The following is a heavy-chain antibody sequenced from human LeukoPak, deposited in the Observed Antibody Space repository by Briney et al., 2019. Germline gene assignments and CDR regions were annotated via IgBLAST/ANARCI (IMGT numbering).Heavy chain of an antibody. CDR2: MNPNSGNT. CDR3: AIPPIVGATSSFDY. D-gene: IGHD1-26*01. V-gene: IGHV1-8*02. CDR1: VYTFTSYG. J-gene: IGHJ4*02. Sequence: ASVKVSCKASVYTFTSYGINWVRQSTGQGLEWMRWMNPNSGNTGYAQKFQGRVTMTRNTSISTAYMELGSLRSEDTAVYYCAIPPIVGATSSFDYSGQGTLVTVSS.